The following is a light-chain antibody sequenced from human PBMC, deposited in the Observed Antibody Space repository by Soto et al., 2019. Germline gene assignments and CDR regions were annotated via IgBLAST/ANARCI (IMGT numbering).Light chain of an antibody. V-gene: IGKV3-20*01. CDR3: QQYGNSPLT. CDR2: DAS. CDR1: QSVSSSY. J-gene: IGKJ4*01. Sequence: EIVLTQSPGTLSLSPGERATLSCRASQSVSSSYLAGYQHKPGQAPRLLIYDASSRATGIPDRFSGSGSGTDFTLTISRLEPEDFAVYYCQQYGNSPLTFGGGTKV.